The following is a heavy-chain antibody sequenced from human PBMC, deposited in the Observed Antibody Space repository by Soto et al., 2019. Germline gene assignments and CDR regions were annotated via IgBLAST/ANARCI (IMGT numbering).Heavy chain of an antibody. CDR2: IYSGGYT. CDR1: GFTVSNNY. J-gene: IGHJ4*02. D-gene: IGHD6-25*01. CDR3: GAQRGGGGY. V-gene: IGHV3-53*01. Sequence: EVQLVESGGGLIQPGGSLRLSCAVSGFTVSNNYMSWVRQAPGKGLEGVSVIYSGGYTAYGDSVKGRFTISRDNSKNTLYFKMKSRGARDTAVYCWGAQRGGGGYWGQGTLVTVSS.